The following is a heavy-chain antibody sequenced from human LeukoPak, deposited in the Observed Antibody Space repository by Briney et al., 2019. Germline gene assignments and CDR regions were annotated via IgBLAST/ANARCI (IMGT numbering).Heavy chain of an antibody. J-gene: IGHJ4*02. Sequence: SETLSLTCTVSGGSSSSCYWSWIRQPAGKGLEWIGRIYTSGSTNYNPSLKSRVTMSVDTSKNQFSLKLSSVTAADTAVYYCARELDYGSGSYQLDYWGQGTLVTVSS. CDR2: IYTSGST. V-gene: IGHV4-4*07. CDR1: GGSSSSCY. CDR3: ARELDYGSGSYQLDY. D-gene: IGHD3-10*01.